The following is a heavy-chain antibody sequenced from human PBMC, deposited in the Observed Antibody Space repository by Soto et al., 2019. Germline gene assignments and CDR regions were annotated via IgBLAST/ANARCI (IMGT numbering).Heavy chain of an antibody. CDR2: FDPEDGET. CDR3: ATLSNDFWSGPNNWFDP. CDR1: GYTLTELS. Sequence: ASVKVSCKVSGYTLTELSMHWVRQAPGKGLEWMGGFDPEDGETIYAQKFQGRVTMTEDTSTDTAYMELSSLRSENTAVYYCATLSNDFWSGPNNWFDPWGQGTLVTVSS. J-gene: IGHJ5*02. D-gene: IGHD3-3*01. V-gene: IGHV1-24*01.